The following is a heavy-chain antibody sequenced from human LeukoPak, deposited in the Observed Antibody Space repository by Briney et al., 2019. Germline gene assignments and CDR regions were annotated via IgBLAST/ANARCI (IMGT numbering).Heavy chain of an antibody. CDR3: ARGTAVAGSPYRY. Sequence: SETLSLTCTVSGGSISSYYWSWIRQPPGKGLEWIGYIYYSGSTNYNPSLESRVTISVDTSKNQFSLKLSSVTAADTAVYYCARGTAVAGSPYRYWGQGTLVTVSS. V-gene: IGHV4-59*01. D-gene: IGHD6-19*01. CDR1: GGSISSYY. CDR2: IYYSGST. J-gene: IGHJ4*02.